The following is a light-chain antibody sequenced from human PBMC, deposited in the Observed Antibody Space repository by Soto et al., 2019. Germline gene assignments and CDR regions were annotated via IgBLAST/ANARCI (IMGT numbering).Light chain of an antibody. Sequence: ILMTQSPATVSVSPGESATLSCRASQNIYYNVAWYQQRPGQAPRLLKYRASTRATGVPARFSGSGSGTEFTLTIRRLHNDDFTVYSCLQYHNLWAFGQGTKVEI. CDR2: RAS. CDR3: LQYHNLWA. V-gene: IGKV3-15*01. J-gene: IGKJ1*01. CDR1: QNIYYN.